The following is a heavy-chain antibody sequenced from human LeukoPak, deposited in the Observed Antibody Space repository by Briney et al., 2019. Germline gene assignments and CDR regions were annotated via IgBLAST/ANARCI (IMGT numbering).Heavy chain of an antibody. CDR1: GGSISSSNW. CDR2: IYHSEST. V-gene: IGHV4-4*02. J-gene: IGHJ4*02. Sequence: TSETLSLTCAVSGGSISSSNWWSWVRQPPGKGLEWIGEIYHSESTHYNPSLKSRVTMSVDTSKNQFSLKLSSVTAADTAIYFCTRDPFYFNSGNDYWGQGILVTVSS. D-gene: IGHD3-10*01. CDR3: TRDPFYFNSGNDY.